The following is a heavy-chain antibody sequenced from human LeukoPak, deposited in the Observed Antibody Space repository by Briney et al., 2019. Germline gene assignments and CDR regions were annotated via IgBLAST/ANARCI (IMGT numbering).Heavy chain of an antibody. Sequence: SENLSLTCTVSGGSISSSSYYWGWIRQPPGKGLEWIGEINHSGSTNYNPSLKSRVTISVDTSKNQFSLKLSSVTAEDTAVYYCARGSGNYYNWFDPWGQGTLVTVSS. CDR2: INHSGST. CDR3: ARGSGNYYNWFDP. J-gene: IGHJ5*02. D-gene: IGHD1-26*01. CDR1: GGSISSSSYY. V-gene: IGHV4-39*07.